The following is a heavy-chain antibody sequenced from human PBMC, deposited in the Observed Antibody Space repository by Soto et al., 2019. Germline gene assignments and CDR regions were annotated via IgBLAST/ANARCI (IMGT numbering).Heavy chain of an antibody. CDR2: ISAYNGNT. Sequence: GASVKVSCKASGYTFTSYAMHWVRQAPGQRLEWMGWISAYNGNTNYAQKLQGRVTMTTDTSTSTAYMELRSLRSDDTAVYYCARGMAVAGHDAFDIWGQGTMVTVSS. CDR1: GYTFTSYA. D-gene: IGHD6-19*01. CDR3: ARGMAVAGHDAFDI. J-gene: IGHJ3*02. V-gene: IGHV1-18*01.